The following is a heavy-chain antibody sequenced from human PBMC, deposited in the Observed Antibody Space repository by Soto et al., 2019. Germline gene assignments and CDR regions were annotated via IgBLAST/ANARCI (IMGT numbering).Heavy chain of an antibody. J-gene: IGHJ4*02. V-gene: IGHV3-23*01. CDR3: AKDLGYDGSGIEI. CDR1: RFTFSSYG. CDR2: TSGSGDTT. Sequence: EVQLLGSGGGLVQSGGSLRLSCAASRFTFSSYGMSWVRQAPGKGLEWVSATSGSGDTTYYADSVKGRFTISRDNSKNTLYLQMNSLRAVDTAVYYCAKDLGYDGSGIEIWGQGTLVTVSS. D-gene: IGHD3-10*01.